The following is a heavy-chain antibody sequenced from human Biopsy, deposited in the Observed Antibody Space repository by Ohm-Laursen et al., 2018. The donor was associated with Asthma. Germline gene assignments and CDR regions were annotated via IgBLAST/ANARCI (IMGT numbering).Heavy chain of an antibody. J-gene: IGHJ5*02. V-gene: IGHV2-5*02. CDR2: IYWDDYN. CDR1: GFSLRTPRVG. CDR3: ALSQDSGFDDHSPSWFDP. D-gene: IGHD3-9*01. Sequence: TQTLTLTCSFSGFSLRTPRVGVGWIRQSPGKALEWLALIYWDDYNLFRPSLKRRLTITKDPSKKQVVLTMTKMDPVDSGTYYCALSQDSGFDDHSPSWFDPWGQGTLVTVSS.